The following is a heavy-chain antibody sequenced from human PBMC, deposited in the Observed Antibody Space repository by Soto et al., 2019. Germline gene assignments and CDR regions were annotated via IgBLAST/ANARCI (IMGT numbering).Heavy chain of an antibody. D-gene: IGHD5-12*01. J-gene: IGHJ6*02. Sequence: ASVKVSCKASGYTFTSYYMHWVRQAPGQGLEWMGIINPSGGSTSYAQKFQGRVTMTTDTSTSTAHMGLRSLRSDDTAVYYCAREGSTIRNYDYYYYGMDVWGQGTTVTVSS. V-gene: IGHV1-46*01. CDR2: INPSGGST. CDR3: AREGSTIRNYDYYYYGMDV. CDR1: GYTFTSYY.